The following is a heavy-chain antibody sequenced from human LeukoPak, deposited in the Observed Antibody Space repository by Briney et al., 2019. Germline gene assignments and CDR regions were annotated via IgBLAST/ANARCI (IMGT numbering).Heavy chain of an antibody. Sequence: GAVKVSCKASGYSFTGFYLHWVRQAPGQGLELMGRINPDSGVTKYAQKFQGRVTMTRDTSTRTGYMELTSLTSDDTAVYYYARDDGVATIIDYWGPGTQVTVSS. J-gene: IGHJ4*02. CDR1: GYSFTGFY. CDR2: INPDSGVT. CDR3: ARDDGVATIIDY. D-gene: IGHD5-24*01. V-gene: IGHV1-2*06.